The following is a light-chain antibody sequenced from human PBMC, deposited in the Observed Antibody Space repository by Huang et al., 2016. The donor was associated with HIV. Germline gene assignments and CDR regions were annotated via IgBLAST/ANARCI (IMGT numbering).Light chain of an antibody. Sequence: EIVMTQSPASLSVSPGERATLSCRASQSVSSKLAWYQQKPGQAPRLLIYDASTRAPGIPARFSGSGSGTEFTLTISSLQSEDFVVYYCQQYKNWPLTFGGGTKVEIK. J-gene: IGKJ4*01. CDR3: QQYKNWPLT. V-gene: IGKV3-15*01. CDR2: DAS. CDR1: QSVSSK.